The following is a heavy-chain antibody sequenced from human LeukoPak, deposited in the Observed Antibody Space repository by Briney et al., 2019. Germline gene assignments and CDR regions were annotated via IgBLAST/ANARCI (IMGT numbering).Heavy chain of an antibody. CDR1: GGSISSSSYY. CDR3: ARVFSVAGTFDY. CDR2: IYTSGNT. V-gene: IGHV4-61*02. Sequence: SETLSLTCTVSGGSISSSSYYWGWIRQPAGKGLEWIGRIYTSGNTYYNPSLKSRVTMSVDTSKNQFSLNLSSVTAADTAVYYCARVFSVAGTFDYWGQGTLVTVSS. J-gene: IGHJ4*02. D-gene: IGHD6-19*01.